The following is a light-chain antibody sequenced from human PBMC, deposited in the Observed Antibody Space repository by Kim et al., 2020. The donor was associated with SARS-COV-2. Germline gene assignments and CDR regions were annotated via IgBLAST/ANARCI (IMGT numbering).Light chain of an antibody. CDR1: QTISSSY. J-gene: IGKJ5*01. Sequence: SPGERATLSCRASQTISSSYLTWYQQEPGQAPRLLIYGASSRATGIPDRFSGSASGTDFTLTISRLEPEDFAVYYCQQYGSSLFTFGQGTRLEIK. CDR3: QQYGSSLFT. CDR2: GAS. V-gene: IGKV3-20*01.